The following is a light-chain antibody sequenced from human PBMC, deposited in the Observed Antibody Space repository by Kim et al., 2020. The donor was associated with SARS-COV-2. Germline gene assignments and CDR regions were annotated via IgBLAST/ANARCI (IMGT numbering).Light chain of an antibody. CDR2: YDS. CDR3: QVWDSSSDS. V-gene: IGLV3-21*04. CDR1: NIGSKS. J-gene: IGLJ2*01. Sequence: SYELTQPPSVSVAPGKTARITCGGNNIGSKSVHWYQQKPGQAPVLVIYYDSDRPSGIPERFSGSNSGNTATLTISRVEAGDEADYYCQVWDSSSDSFSGGTQLAVL.